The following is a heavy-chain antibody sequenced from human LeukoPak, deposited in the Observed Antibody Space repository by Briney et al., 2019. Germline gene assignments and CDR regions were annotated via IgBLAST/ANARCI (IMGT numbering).Heavy chain of an antibody. J-gene: IGHJ4*02. CDR2: ISGSGTTT. D-gene: IGHD6-13*01. CDR3: AKPLSAASGTDFHY. CDR1: GFTFSSYA. V-gene: IGHV3-23*01. Sequence: QPGGSLRLSCAASGFTFSSYAMSRVRQAPGKGLDWVSAISGSGTTTYYADSVKGRFTISRDISKNTLYLQMNSLRAEDTAVYYCAKPLSAASGTDFHYWGQGTLVTVSS.